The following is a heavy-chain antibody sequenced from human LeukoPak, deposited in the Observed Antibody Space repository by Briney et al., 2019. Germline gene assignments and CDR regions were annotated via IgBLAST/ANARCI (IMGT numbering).Heavy chain of an antibody. Sequence: ASVKVSCKASGYTFISYGISWVRQAPGRGLEWMGRISTYNGNTNYAQKVQGRVTMTTDTSTSTAYMELRSLRSDDTAMYYCARALEDLDAFDIWGQGTMVTVSS. CDR2: ISTYNGNT. V-gene: IGHV1-18*01. CDR1: GYTFISYG. CDR3: ARALEDLDAFDI. J-gene: IGHJ3*02.